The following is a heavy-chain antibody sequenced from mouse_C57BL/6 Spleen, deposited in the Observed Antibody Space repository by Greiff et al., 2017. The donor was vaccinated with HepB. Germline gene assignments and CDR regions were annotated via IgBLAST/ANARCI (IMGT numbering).Heavy chain of an antibody. D-gene: IGHD1-1*01. V-gene: IGHV1-9*01. J-gene: IGHJ4*01. CDR3: ARRDFYYYCSKDAMDY. CDR1: GYTFTGYW. CDR2: ILPGSGST. Sequence: QVQLQQSGAELMKPGASVKLSCKATGYTFTGYWIEWVKQRPGHGLEWIGEILPGSGSTNYNEKFKGKATFTADTSSNTAYMQLSSLTTEDSAIYYCARRDFYYYCSKDAMDYWGQGTSVTVSS.